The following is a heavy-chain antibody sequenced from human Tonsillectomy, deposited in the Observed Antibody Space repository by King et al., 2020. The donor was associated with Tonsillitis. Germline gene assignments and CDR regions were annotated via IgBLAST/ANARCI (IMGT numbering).Heavy chain of an antibody. CDR1: GFTFSSYN. V-gene: IGHV3-48*01. CDR2: ISGSSGTI. J-gene: IGHJ4*02. Sequence: QLVQSGGGLVQPGGSLRLSCEASGFTFSSYNMNWVRQAPGKGLEWVSYISGSSGTIDYAVSVKGRFTISRDNAKNSLYLQMDSLTAEDTALYYCVRGRSAGYYDIFDHWGQGMQVTVSS. CDR3: VRGRSAGYYDIFDH. D-gene: IGHD3-22*01.